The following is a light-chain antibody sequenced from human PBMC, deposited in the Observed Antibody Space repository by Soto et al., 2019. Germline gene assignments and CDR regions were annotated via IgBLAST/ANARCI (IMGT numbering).Light chain of an antibody. Sequence: QSVLTQPPSASGTPGQRVSITCSGCDSNIGSNSVHWYQQVPGMAPKLLVYKSDQRPSGVPDRFSGSKSVTSASLAISGLRAEDEAEYYCATWDDGLSGVLFGGGTKLTVL. CDR3: ATWDDGLSGVL. CDR1: DSNIGSNS. CDR2: KSD. V-gene: IGLV1-47*01. J-gene: IGLJ2*01.